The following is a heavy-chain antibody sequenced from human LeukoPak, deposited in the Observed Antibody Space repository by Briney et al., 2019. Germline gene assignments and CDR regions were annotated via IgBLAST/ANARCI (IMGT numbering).Heavy chain of an antibody. V-gene: IGHV3-33*01. Sequence: TGRSLRLSCAASGFTFSSCGMHWVRQAPGKGLEWVAVIWYDGSNKYYADSVKGRFTISRDNSKNTLYLQMNSLRAEDTAVYYCARDRGYFYDQLDYWGQGTLVTVSS. CDR3: ARDRGYFYDQLDY. J-gene: IGHJ4*02. CDR1: GFTFSSCG. CDR2: IWYDGSNK. D-gene: IGHD2/OR15-2a*01.